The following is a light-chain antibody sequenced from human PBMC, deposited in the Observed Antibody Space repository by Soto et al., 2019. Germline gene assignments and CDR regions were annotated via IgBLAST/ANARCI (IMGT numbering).Light chain of an antibody. Sequence: DIQMTQSPSSLSASVGDRVTISCRASQSITTYLNWYQQKPGKAPKLLIYVASNLQSGVPSRFGGNGSGTDFFLTISSLQPDDFATYFCQQTYSTPPLTFGGGTKVEIK. CDR2: VAS. J-gene: IGKJ4*01. CDR1: QSITTY. CDR3: QQTYSTPPLT. V-gene: IGKV1-39*01.